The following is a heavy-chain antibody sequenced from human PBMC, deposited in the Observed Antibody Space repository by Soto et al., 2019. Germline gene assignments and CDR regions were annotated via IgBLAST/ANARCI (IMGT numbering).Heavy chain of an antibody. Sequence: SETLSLTCSVSGGSVSSGNYYWSWIRQSPWKGLEWIGYIYYSGSTYGNPSLKSRIIISMDPSKCHFSLKPTPGPALYPAVYYCXRALNSRRQPRLIYYHGMEVSDQAPTLTVSS. CDR2: IYYSGST. CDR3: XRALNSRRQPRLIYYHGMEV. D-gene: IGHD1-1*01. V-gene: IGHV4-30-4*01. CDR1: GGSVSSGNYY. J-gene: IGHJ6*02.